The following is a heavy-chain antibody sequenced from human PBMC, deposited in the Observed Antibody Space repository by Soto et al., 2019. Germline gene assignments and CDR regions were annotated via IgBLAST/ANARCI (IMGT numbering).Heavy chain of an antibody. CDR2: IYWDDDK. CDR1: GFSLSTSGVG. CDR3: AYRRSTLFAY. D-gene: IGHD1-1*01. J-gene: IGHJ4*02. V-gene: IGHV2-5*02. Sequence: QITLKESGPTLVKPTQTLTLTCTFSGFSLSTSGVGVGWIRQPPGKALEWLALIYWDDDKSYSPSLKSRLTITKNTSKTEVVLTMTIIEPVDTATYYCAYRRSTLFAYWGQGTLVTVSS.